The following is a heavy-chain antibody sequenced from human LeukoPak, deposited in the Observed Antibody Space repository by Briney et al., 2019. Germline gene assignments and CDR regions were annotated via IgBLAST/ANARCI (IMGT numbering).Heavy chain of an antibody. CDR2: IYYSGST. CDR3: ARRRNPYYYDSSGSFYDY. D-gene: IGHD3-22*01. Sequence: SETLSLTCTVSGGSISGSSYYWGWIRQPPGKGLEWIGSIYYSGSTYYNPSLKSRVTISVDTSKNQFSLKLSSVTAADTAVYYCARRRNPYYYDSSGSFYDYWGQGTLVTVSS. CDR1: GGSISGSSYY. J-gene: IGHJ4*02. V-gene: IGHV4-39*01.